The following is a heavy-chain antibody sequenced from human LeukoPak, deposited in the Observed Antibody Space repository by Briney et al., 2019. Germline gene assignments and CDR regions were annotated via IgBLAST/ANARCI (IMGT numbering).Heavy chain of an antibody. CDR2: ISGSGGST. J-gene: IGHJ4*02. CDR1: RFTFSSYA. V-gene: IGHV3-23*01. Sequence: PGGSLRLSCAASRFTFSSYAMSWVRQAPGKGLEWVSAISGSGGSTYYADSVKGRFTISRDNPKNTLYLQMNSLRAEDTAVYYCAKGEAVAGHNDYWGQGTLVTVSS. D-gene: IGHD6-19*01. CDR3: AKGEAVAGHNDY.